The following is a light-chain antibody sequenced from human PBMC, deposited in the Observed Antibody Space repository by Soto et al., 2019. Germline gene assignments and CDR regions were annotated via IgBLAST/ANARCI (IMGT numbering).Light chain of an antibody. CDR1: RSDIGSNY. J-gene: IGLJ2*01. V-gene: IGLV1-47*01. Sequence: QSVLTQPPSASGTPGQRVTISCSGSRSDIGSNYVYWYQHLPGMAPKLLIYRNDQRPSGVPDRISGSKSGTSASLAIIGLRSEDEAEYYCASWDDSLRVPIFGGGTKVTVL. CDR3: ASWDDSLRVPI. CDR2: RND.